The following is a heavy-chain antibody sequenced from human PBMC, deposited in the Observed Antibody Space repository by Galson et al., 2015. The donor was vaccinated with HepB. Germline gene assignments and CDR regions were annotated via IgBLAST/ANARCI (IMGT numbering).Heavy chain of an antibody. CDR3: ARQSLYYFDW. Sequence: SLRLSCAASGFTFSNFAMSWVRQAPGKGLEWVSTFTGGGRGASYADSVKGRFTISRDNSKNTLYLQMNSLRAEDTAIYYCARQSLYYFDWWGQGALVAVSS. V-gene: IGHV3-23*01. CDR2: FTGGGRGA. J-gene: IGHJ4*02. CDR1: GFTFSNFA.